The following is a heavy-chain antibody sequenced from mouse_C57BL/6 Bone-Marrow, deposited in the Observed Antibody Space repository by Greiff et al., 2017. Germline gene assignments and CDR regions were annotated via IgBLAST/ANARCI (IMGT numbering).Heavy chain of an antibody. V-gene: IGHV5-17*01. J-gene: IGHJ2*01. D-gene: IGHD2-2*01. CDR1: GFTFSDYG. CDR3: ARGYLDY. CDR2: ISSGSSTI. Sequence: EVMLVESGGGLVKPGGSLTLSCAASGFTFSDYGMHWVRQAPEKGLEWVAYISSGSSTIYYADTVKGRFTISRDNAKNTLFLQMTSLRSEDTAMYYCARGYLDYWGQGTTLTVSS.